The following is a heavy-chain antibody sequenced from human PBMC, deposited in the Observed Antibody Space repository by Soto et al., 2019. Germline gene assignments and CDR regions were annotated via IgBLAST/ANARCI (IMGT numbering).Heavy chain of an antibody. CDR3: ARDHGRRYGMDV. CDR2: IYYSGST. CDR1: GGSISSGDYY. V-gene: IGHV4-30-4*01. J-gene: IGHJ6*02. Sequence: PSETLSLTCTVSGGSISSGDYYWSWIRQPPGKGLEWIGYIYYSGSTYYNPSLKSRVTISVDTSKNQFSLKLSSVTAADAAVYYCARDHGRRYGMDVWGQGTTVTVSS.